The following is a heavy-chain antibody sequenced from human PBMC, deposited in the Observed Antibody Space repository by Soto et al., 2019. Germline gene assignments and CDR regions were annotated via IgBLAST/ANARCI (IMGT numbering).Heavy chain of an antibody. CDR1: GFTFSSYA. Sequence: QSGGSLRLSCAASGFTFSSYAMSWVRQAPGKGLEWVSAISGSGGSTYYADSVKGRFTISRDNSKNTLYLQMNSLRAEDTAVYYCAKYPSEAATSIAAAGNFFDYWGQGTLVTVSS. V-gene: IGHV3-23*01. J-gene: IGHJ4*02. D-gene: IGHD6-13*01. CDR2: ISGSGGST. CDR3: AKYPSEAATSIAAAGNFFDY.